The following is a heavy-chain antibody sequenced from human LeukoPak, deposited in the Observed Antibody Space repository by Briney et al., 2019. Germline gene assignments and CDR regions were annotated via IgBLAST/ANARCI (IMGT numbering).Heavy chain of an antibody. V-gene: IGHV4-30-4*02. CDR2: IYYSGST. D-gene: IGHD1-7*01. Sequence: PSETLSLTCTVSGGSISSGDYYWSWIRQPRGKGLELIGYIYYSGSTYYNPSLKSRVTISVDTSKNQFSLRLNSVTAADTAVYYCARGAGELLPFDYWGQGTLVTVSS. CDR3: ARGAGELLPFDY. CDR1: GGSISSGDYY. J-gene: IGHJ4*02.